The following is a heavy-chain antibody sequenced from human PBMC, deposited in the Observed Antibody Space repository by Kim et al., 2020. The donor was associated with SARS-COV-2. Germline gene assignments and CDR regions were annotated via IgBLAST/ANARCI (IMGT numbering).Heavy chain of an antibody. CDR3: AKVSTWYFYDGMDV. Sequence: DSLKGRFTISRDNSKNTVELQMKGLRAEDTAVYYCAKVSTWYFYDGMDVWGQGTTVTVSS. V-gene: IGHV3-23*01. J-gene: IGHJ6*02.